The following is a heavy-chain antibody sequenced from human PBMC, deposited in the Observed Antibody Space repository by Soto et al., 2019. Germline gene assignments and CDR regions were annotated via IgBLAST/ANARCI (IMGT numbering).Heavy chain of an antibody. CDR3: ARSGYCSSTSCYYYYYYGMDV. D-gene: IGHD2-2*03. CDR2: INHSGST. J-gene: IGHJ6*02. Sequence: SETLSLTCAVYGGSFSGYFWSWIRQPPGKGLEWIGEINHSGSTNYNPSLKSRVTISVDTSKNQFSLKLSSVTAADTAVYYCARSGYCSSTSCYYYYYYGMDVWGQGTTVTVSS. CDR1: GGSFSGYF. V-gene: IGHV4-34*01.